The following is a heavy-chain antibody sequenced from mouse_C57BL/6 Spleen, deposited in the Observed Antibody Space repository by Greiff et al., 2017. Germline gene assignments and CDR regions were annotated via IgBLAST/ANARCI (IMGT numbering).Heavy chain of an antibody. CDR3: AREGIYYGSLTGYFDV. J-gene: IGHJ1*03. D-gene: IGHD1-1*01. V-gene: IGHV5-4*01. CDR1: GFTFSSYA. CDR2: ISDGGSYT. Sequence: EVKVVESGGGLVKPGGSLKLSCAASGFTFSSYAMSWVRQTPEKRLEWVATISDGGSYTYYPDNVKGRFTISRDNAKNNLYLQMSHLKSEDTAMYYCAREGIYYGSLTGYFDVWGTGTTVTVSS.